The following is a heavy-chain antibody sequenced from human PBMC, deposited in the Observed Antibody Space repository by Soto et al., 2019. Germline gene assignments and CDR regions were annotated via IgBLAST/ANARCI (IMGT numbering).Heavy chain of an antibody. Sequence: QEQLVQSGAEVKRPGASVKISCRASGYNFISSNINWVRQGAGQRPEWLGWMNPANGNAAFARHFQGRVTMTRDTSTDTAYMELGGLSSGDTAIYYCARAVGIAVTGLDLWGPGTLVTVS. D-gene: IGHD6-19*01. CDR3: ARAVGIAVTGLDL. CDR2: MNPANGNA. J-gene: IGHJ5*02. CDR1: GYNFISSN. V-gene: IGHV1-8*01.